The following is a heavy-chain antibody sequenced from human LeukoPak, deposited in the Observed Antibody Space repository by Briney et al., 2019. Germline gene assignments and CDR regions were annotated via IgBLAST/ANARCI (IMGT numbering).Heavy chain of an antibody. V-gene: IGHV1-69*04. J-gene: IGHJ5*02. D-gene: IGHD6-13*01. CDR2: IILILGIA. CDR1: GGTFSSYA. CDR3: ARIAAAGTRWFDP. Sequence: ASVKVSCKASGGTFSSYAISWVRQAPGQGLEWMGRIILILGIANYAQKFQGRVTITADKSTSTAYMELSSLRSEDTAVYYCARIAAAGTRWFDPWGQGTLVTVSS.